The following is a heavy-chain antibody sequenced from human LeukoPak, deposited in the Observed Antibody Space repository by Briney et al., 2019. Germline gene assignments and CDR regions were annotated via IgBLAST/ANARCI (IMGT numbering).Heavy chain of an antibody. CDR2: ISYDGSNK. D-gene: IGHD6-19*01. J-gene: IGHJ4*02. CDR1: GFTFDDYA. V-gene: IGHV3-30*18. CDR3: AKTKHTVNVAGNDY. Sequence: GGSLRLSCAASGFTFDDYAMHWVRQAPGKGLEWVAVISYDGSNKYYADSMKGRFTISRDNSKNTLYLQMNSLRAEDTAVYYCAKTKHTVNVAGNDYWGQGTLVTVSS.